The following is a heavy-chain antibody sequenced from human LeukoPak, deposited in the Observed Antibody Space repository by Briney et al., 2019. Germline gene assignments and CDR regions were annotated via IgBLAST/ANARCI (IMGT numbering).Heavy chain of an antibody. CDR3: ARVRITIFGVVTNHDFDY. Sequence: SETLSLTCTVSGGSISSYYWSWIRQPPGKGLVWIGYIYYSGSTNYNPSLKSRVTISVDTSKNQFSLKLSSVTAADTAVYYCARVRITIFGVVTNHDFDYWGQGTLVTVSS. CDR1: GGSISSYY. V-gene: IGHV4-59*08. J-gene: IGHJ4*02. CDR2: IYYSGST. D-gene: IGHD3-3*01.